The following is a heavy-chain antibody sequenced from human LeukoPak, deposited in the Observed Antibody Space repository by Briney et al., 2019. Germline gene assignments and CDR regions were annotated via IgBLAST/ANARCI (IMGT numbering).Heavy chain of an antibody. J-gene: IGHJ4*02. Sequence: SETLSLTCTVSGGSINTYYWSWFRQPPGKGLEWIAYIYYSGTTNYNPSLKSRVTISVDTSMNQFSLKLTSVTAADTAVYYCARGRGYSGPPTIHYWGQGTLVTVSS. D-gene: IGHD5-12*01. CDR3: ARGRGYSGPPTIHY. V-gene: IGHV4-59*12. CDR2: IYYSGTT. CDR1: GGSINTYY.